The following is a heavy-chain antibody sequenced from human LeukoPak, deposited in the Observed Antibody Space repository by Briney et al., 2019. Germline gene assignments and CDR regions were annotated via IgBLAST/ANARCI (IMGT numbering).Heavy chain of an antibody. J-gene: IGHJ6*03. V-gene: IGHV4-61*02. Sequence: SQTLSLTCTVSGGSISSGSNYWSWIRQSAGKGLEWIGRIYTSGSTNYNPSLKSRVTISIDTSKNQFSLKLSSVTAADTAVYYCARVGRARTNYYYYMDVWGKGTTVTVSS. CDR2: IYTSGST. D-gene: IGHD3/OR15-3a*01. CDR1: GGSISSGSNY. CDR3: ARVGRARTNYYYYMDV.